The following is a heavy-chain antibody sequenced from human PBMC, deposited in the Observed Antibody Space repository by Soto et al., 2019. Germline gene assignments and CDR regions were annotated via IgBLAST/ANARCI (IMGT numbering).Heavy chain of an antibody. CDR3: ARVAAAGADYYYGMDV. CDR1: GFSLSTSGMC. J-gene: IGHJ6*02. D-gene: IGHD6-13*01. CDR2: IDWDDDK. Sequence: SGPTLVNPTRTVTLTCXFSGFSLSTSGMCVSWIRQPPGKALEWLARIDWDDDKYYSTSLKTRLTISKDTSKNQVVLTMTNMDPVDTATYYCARVAAAGADYYYGMDVWGQGTTVTVSS. V-gene: IGHV2-70*11.